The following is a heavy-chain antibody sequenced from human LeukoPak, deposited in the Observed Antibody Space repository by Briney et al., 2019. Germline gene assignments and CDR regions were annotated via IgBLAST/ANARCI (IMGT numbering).Heavy chain of an antibody. Sequence: GGSLRLSCAASGFTFSSYWMSWVRQAPGEGLEWVANIKQDGSEKYYVESVKGRFTISRDNAKNSLYLQMNSLRAEDTAVYYCAAWDYYDSSGYPSYWGQGTLVTVSS. CDR1: GFTFSSYW. V-gene: IGHV3-7*01. D-gene: IGHD3-22*01. CDR3: AAWDYYDSSGYPSY. J-gene: IGHJ4*02. CDR2: IKQDGSEK.